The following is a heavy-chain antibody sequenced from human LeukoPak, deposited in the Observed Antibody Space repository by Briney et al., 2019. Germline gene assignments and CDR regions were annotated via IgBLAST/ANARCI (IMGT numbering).Heavy chain of an antibody. V-gene: IGHV1-8*01. D-gene: IGHD2-15*01. Sequence: ASVKVSCKASGYTFTSYDINWVRQATGQGLEWMGWMNPNSGNTKYSQKFQGRVTITRDTSASTAYMELSSLRSEDTAVYYCASSGYCSGGSCYSGPVLHWGQGTLVTVSS. CDR3: ASSGYCSGGSCYSGPVLH. J-gene: IGHJ1*01. CDR1: GYTFTSYD. CDR2: MNPNSGNT.